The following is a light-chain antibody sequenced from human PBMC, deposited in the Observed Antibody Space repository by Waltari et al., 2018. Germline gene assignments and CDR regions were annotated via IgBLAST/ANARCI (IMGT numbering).Light chain of an antibody. CDR2: HTT. CDR1: QGLGKY. CDR3: QKYDFLPST. V-gene: IGKV3-20*01. Sequence: EIVLTQSPGTLSLSPGERATLSCRASQGLGKYLAWYQQRPGQAPRPLLYHTTTGATGIPDRFSGSGYGTDFSFTISRLEPEDFAVYYCQKYDFLPSTFGQGTTVEIK. J-gene: IGKJ1*01.